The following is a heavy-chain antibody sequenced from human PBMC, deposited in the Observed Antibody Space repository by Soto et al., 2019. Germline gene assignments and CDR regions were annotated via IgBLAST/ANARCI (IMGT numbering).Heavy chain of an antibody. CDR3: ARDAGGPYDH. V-gene: IGHV4-59*01. Sequence: SETLSLTCTVSGAPITINYWSWIRQAPGKGLEWIGYIYYSGSTTYNPSLKSRVTMSADTSKDQFSLKLNSVTAADTAVYYCARDAGGPYDHWGPGSLVTVSS. D-gene: IGHD2-15*01. CDR2: IYYSGST. J-gene: IGHJ4*01. CDR1: GAPITINY.